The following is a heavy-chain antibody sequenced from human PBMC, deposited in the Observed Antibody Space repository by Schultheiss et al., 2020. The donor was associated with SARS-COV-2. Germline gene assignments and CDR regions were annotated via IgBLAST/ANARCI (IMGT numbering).Heavy chain of an antibody. CDR2: ISVSGGST. Sequence: GGSLRLSCAASGFTFSSYAMSWVRQAPGKGLEWVSSISVSGGSTYYADSVKGRFTISRDNSKNTLYLQMNSLRAEDTAVYYCARSEAAMVEFDYWGQGALVTVSS. CDR1: GFTFSSYA. CDR3: ARSEAAMVEFDY. D-gene: IGHD5-18*01. V-gene: IGHV3-23*01. J-gene: IGHJ4*02.